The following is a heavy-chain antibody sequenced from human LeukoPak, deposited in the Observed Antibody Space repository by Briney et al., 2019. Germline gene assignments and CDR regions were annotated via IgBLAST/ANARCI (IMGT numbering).Heavy chain of an antibody. CDR3: ARRQYSGYDFDF. CDR2: IYPRDSDT. J-gene: IGHJ4*02. CDR1: GYSFTNYW. Sequence: GESLKISCKGSGYSFTNYWIGGVRQMPGKGLEWMGIIYPRDSDTRYSPSFQGQVTVSADKSISTAYLQWDTLEASDTAMYYCARRQYSGYDFDFWGQGTLVTVSS. V-gene: IGHV5-51*01. D-gene: IGHD5-12*01.